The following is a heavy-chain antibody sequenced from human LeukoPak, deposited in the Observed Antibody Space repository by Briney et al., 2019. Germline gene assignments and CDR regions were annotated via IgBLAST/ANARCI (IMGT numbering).Heavy chain of an antibody. CDR1: GFSLSTSGVG. CDR3: AHSAFCSDGVCYSNQGALDI. CDR2: IYWNDDK. Sequence: SGPTLVKPTQPLTLTCTFSGFSLSTSGVGVGWIRQPPGKALGWLALIYWNDDKRYSPSLKNRVTITKDTSKNQVVLTMTNMDPVDTATYYCAHSAFCSDGVCYSNQGALDIWGQGTMVTVSS. J-gene: IGHJ3*02. D-gene: IGHD2-8*01. V-gene: IGHV2-5*01.